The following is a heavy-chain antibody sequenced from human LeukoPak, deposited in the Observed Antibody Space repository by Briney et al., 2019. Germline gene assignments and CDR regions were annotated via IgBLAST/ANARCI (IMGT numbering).Heavy chain of an antibody. CDR3: ARRDPFDY. J-gene: IGHJ4*02. CDR2: INSDSGTL. V-gene: IGHV3-48*02. CDR1: GFTFSAYH. Sequence: PGGSLRLSCASSGFTFSAYHMNWVRQAPGKGLEWISFINSDSGTLYYADSVKGRFTISRDNAANSLYLQMNNLRDEDTAVYYCARRDPFDYWGQGTMVTVSS.